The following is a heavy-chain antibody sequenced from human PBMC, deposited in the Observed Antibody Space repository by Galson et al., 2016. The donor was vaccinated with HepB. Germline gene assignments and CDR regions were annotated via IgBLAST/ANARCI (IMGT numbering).Heavy chain of an antibody. CDR2: DSMDGRRK. CDR1: GFTFNNYG. CDR3: ARSNDYCLPVGCSFDY. D-gene: IGHD3-10*02. V-gene: IGHV3-30*03. Sequence: SLRLSCAASGFTFNNYGMHWVRQAPGKGLEWVAADSMDGRRKFYADSVKGRFTITRDNSNNMLFLQMSSLRTDDTASYYCARSNDYCLPVGCSFDYWGQGTLVSVSS. J-gene: IGHJ4*02.